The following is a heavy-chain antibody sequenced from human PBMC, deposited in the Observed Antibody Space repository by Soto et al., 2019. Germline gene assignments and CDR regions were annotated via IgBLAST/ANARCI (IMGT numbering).Heavy chain of an antibody. J-gene: IGHJ6*02. Sequence: QVQLVQSGAEVKKSGASVKVSCKPSGYSFSAYFIQWVRQAPGQGLEWVAWINPKTAATNYAKKFQGRVSLTWDTSSTTAYMEMTGLRPDDTAVYYGARIKWGGNYYNGMDVWGQGTTVIVSS. CDR1: GYSFSAYF. D-gene: IGHD1-26*01. CDR3: ARIKWGGNYYNGMDV. CDR2: INPKTAAT. V-gene: IGHV1-2*02.